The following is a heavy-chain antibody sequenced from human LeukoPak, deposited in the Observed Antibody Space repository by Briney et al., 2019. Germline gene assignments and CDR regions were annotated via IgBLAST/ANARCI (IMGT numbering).Heavy chain of an antibody. CDR1: GFTFSSYS. D-gene: IGHD1-14*01. CDR2: ISNDGTHK. V-gene: IGHV3-30*18. Sequence: GGSLRLSCAASGFTFSSYSMHWVRQDPGKGLEWVAIISNDGTHKFYADSVKGRFTISRDNSKNSLYLQMNSLRAEDTAVYYCAKRAQIAIPGVWFDPWGQGTLVTVSS. CDR3: AKRAQIAIPGVWFDP. J-gene: IGHJ5*02.